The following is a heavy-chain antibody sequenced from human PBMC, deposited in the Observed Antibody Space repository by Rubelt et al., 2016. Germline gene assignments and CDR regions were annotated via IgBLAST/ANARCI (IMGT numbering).Heavy chain of an antibody. J-gene: IGHJ4*02. D-gene: IGHD2-15*01. CDR2: IYSGGST. Sequence: EVQLVESGGGLIQPGGSLRLSCAASGFTVSSNYMSWVRQAPGKGLEWVSVIYSGGSTYYADSGKGRFTISRDNSKNTLYLQMNSLRAEDTAVYYCARDRYCSGGSCYFWFDYWGQGTLVTVSS. CDR3: ARDRYCSGGSCYFWFDY. CDR1: GFTVSSNY. V-gene: IGHV3-53*01.